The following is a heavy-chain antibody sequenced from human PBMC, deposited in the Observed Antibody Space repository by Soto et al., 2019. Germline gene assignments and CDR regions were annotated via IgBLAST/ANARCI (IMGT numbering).Heavy chain of an antibody. D-gene: IGHD6-13*01. J-gene: IGHJ2*01. Sequence: EVQLLESGGGLVQPGGSLRLSCAASGFTFSSYAMNWVRQAPGKGLEWVSLIGGDGGSTYYADSVRRRFTISRDNSKNTLYLQMNSLRAEDTAIYYCAKAYSSIWSHWYFDLWGLGTLVTVSS. CDR3: AKAYSSIWSHWYFDL. CDR1: GFTFSSYA. V-gene: IGHV3-23*01. CDR2: IGGDGGST.